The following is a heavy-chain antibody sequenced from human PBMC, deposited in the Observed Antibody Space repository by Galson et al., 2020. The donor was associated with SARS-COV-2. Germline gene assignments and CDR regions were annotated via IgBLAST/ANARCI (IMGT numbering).Heavy chain of an antibody. Sequence: SETLSLTCTVPGNSINHQSYYWSWFRQSPEKGLEWLGYIYYSGATSYNPSVRSRVTISLDTSNNNFSLKLTSLTAADTAIYYCARVRGRGYRYGYPDYWGQGTLVIVSS. CDR1: GNSINHQSYY. D-gene: IGHD5-18*01. CDR3: ARVRGRGYRYGYPDY. J-gene: IGHJ4*02. CDR2: IYYSGAT. V-gene: IGHV4-61*03.